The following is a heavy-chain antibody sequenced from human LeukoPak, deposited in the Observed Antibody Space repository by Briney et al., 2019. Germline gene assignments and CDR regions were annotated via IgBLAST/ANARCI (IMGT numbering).Heavy chain of an antibody. Sequence: ASVTVSCKASGYTFTIYDINWVRQAPGQGLEWMGWMNPNSGNTGYAQKFQGRVTMTRNTSISTAYMELSSLRSEDTAVYYCARSSGSYWLGYFDLWGRGTLVTVSS. CDR2: MNPNSGNT. D-gene: IGHD1-26*01. J-gene: IGHJ2*01. CDR3: ARSSGSYWLGYFDL. V-gene: IGHV1-8*01. CDR1: GYTFTIYD.